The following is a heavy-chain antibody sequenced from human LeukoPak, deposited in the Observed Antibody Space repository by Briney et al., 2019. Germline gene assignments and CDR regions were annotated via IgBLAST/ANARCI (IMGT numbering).Heavy chain of an antibody. CDR1: GGSISSSSYY. D-gene: IGHD3-3*01. Sequence: PSETLSLTCTVSGGSISSSSYYWGWIRQPPGKGLEWIGSIYYSGSTYYNPSLKSRVTISVDTSKNQFSLKLSSVTAADTAVYYCARTYYDFWSGYGGFDYWGQGTLVTVSS. J-gene: IGHJ4*02. CDR3: ARTYYDFWSGYGGFDY. CDR2: IYYSGST. V-gene: IGHV4-39*01.